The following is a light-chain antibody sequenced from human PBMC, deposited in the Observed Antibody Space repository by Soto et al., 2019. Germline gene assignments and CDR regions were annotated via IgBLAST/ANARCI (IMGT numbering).Light chain of an antibody. J-gene: IGKJ1*01. CDR2: KIS. V-gene: IGKV2-24*01. Sequence: DVVMTQTPLSSPVTLGQPASISCRSSQSLVHSDGNTYLSWLQQRPGQPPRLLIYKISNRFSVVPDRFRGSGADTDFPLKISRVEAEDGGVDYCTQATYCPRTFGPGTKVQIK. CDR1: QSLVHSDGNTY. CDR3: TQATYCPRT.